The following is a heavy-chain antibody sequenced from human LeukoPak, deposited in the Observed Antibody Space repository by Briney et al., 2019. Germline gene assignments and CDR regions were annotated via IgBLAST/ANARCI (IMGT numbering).Heavy chain of an antibody. J-gene: IGHJ4*02. V-gene: IGHV4-59*12. CDR1: GGSISSYY. D-gene: IGHD2-2*01. CDR2: IYYSGST. Sequence: PSETLSLTCTVSGGSISSYYWSWIRQPPGKGLEWIGYIYYSGSTNYNPSLKRRVTISVDTSKNHFSLKLSSVTAADTAVYYCARERREQLLPPYTRSVTYFDYWDQGTLVTVSS. CDR3: ARERREQLLPPYTRSVTYFDY.